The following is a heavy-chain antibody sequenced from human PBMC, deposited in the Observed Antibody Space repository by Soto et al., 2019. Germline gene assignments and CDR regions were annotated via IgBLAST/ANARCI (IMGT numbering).Heavy chain of an antibody. V-gene: IGHV3-30-3*01. Sequence: QVQLVESGGGVVQPGRSLRLSCAASGFTFSSYAMHWVRQVPGKGLEWVAVISYDGSNKYYADSVKGRFTISRENSKNTLYMQMNSLRADDTAVYYCARHLGRDDYNWGYFGLWGRGTLVTVSS. CDR2: ISYDGSNK. D-gene: IGHD4-4*01. CDR1: GFTFSSYA. J-gene: IGHJ2*01. CDR3: ARHLGRDDYNWGYFGL.